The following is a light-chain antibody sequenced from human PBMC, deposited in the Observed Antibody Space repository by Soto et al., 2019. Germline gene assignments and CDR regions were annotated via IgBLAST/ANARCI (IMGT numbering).Light chain of an antibody. CDR3: HQYAHSPLT. CDR1: QSVDMNY. J-gene: IGKJ4*01. V-gene: IGKV3-20*01. CDR2: DVS. Sequence: EIVLTQSPGTLSLSPGESATLSCRASQSVDMNYLAWFQHKPGQAPRLLIYDVSSRATGSPDRFSASGSGTDFTLTVSRLEPEDFAVYYCHQYAHSPLTFGGGTKVETK.